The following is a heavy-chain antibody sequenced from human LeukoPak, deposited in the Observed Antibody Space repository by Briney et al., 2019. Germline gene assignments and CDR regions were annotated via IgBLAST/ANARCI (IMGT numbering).Heavy chain of an antibody. CDR1: GGSISSYY. Sequence: SETLSLTCTVSGGSISSYYWSWIRQPPGKGLEWIGYIYYSGCTNYNPSLKSRVTISVDTSKNQFSLKLSSVTAADTAVYYCASLPCGGDCYSGGWGQGTLVTVSS. J-gene: IGHJ4*02. V-gene: IGHV4-59*08. D-gene: IGHD2-21*02. CDR3: ASLPCGGDCYSGG. CDR2: IYYSGCT.